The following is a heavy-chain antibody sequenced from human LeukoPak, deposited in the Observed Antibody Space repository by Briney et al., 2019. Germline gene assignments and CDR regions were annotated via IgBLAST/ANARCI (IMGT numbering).Heavy chain of an antibody. CDR1: GFTFSSYG. Sequence: GGSLRLSCAASGFTFSSYGMHWVRQAPGKGLEWVAVIWYDGSNKYYADSVKGRFTISRDNSKNTLYLQMNSLRAEDTAVYHCAKDHRRDGYNFDRYWGQGTLVTVSS. J-gene: IGHJ4*02. D-gene: IGHD5-24*01. CDR3: AKDHRRDGYNFDRY. CDR2: IWYDGSNK. V-gene: IGHV3-33*06.